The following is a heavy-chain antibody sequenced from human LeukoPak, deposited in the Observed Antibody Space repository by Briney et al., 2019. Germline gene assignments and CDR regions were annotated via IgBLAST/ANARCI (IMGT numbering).Heavy chain of an antibody. Sequence: SETLSLTCAVYGGSFSGYYWSWIRQPPGRGLEWIGEINHSGSTNYNPSLKSRVTISVDTSKNQFSLKLSSVTAEDTAVYYCAREVLISLGTFDYWGQGTLVTVSS. CDR1: GGSFSGYY. CDR3: AREVLISLGTFDY. J-gene: IGHJ4*02. CDR2: INHSGST. V-gene: IGHV4-34*01. D-gene: IGHD3-16*01.